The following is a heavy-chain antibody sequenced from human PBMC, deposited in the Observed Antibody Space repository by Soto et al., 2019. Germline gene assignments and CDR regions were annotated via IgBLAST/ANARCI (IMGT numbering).Heavy chain of an antibody. V-gene: IGHV3-33*01. J-gene: IGHJ4*02. Sequence: LRLSCAASGFTFSSYGMHWVRQAPGKGLEWVAVIWYDGSNKYYADSVKGRFTISRDNSKNTLYLQMNSLRAEDTAVYYCARDGTTVTTSIDYWGQGTLVTVSS. CDR3: ARDGTTVTTSIDY. D-gene: IGHD4-17*01. CDR1: GFTFSSYG. CDR2: IWYDGSNK.